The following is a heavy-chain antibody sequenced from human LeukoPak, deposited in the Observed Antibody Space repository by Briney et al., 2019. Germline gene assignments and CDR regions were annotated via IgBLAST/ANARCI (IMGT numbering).Heavy chain of an antibody. CDR1: GFTASSNY. J-gene: IGHJ4*02. CDR3: ARDSSGQKNFDY. V-gene: IGHV3-53*01. CDR2: IYSGGST. Sequence: GGSLRLSCAASGFTASSNYMSWVRQAPGKGLEWVSVIYSGGSTYYADSVKGRFTISRDNSKNTLYLQMNSLRAEDTAVYYCARDSSGQKNFDYWGQGTLVTVSS. D-gene: IGHD3-22*01.